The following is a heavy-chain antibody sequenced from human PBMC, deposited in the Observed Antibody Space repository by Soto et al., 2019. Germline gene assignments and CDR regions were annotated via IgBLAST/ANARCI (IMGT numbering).Heavy chain of an antibody. Sequence: ASVKVSCKASGYTFTIYGISWVRQAPGQGLEWMGWISAYNGNTNYAQKLQGRFTMTTDTSTSTAYMELRSLRSDDTAVYYCARDRRCSSTSCYTFGNWFDPWGQGTMVTVSS. D-gene: IGHD2-2*02. CDR2: ISAYNGNT. CDR3: ARDRRCSSTSCYTFGNWFDP. V-gene: IGHV1-18*04. CDR1: GYTFTIYG. J-gene: IGHJ5*01.